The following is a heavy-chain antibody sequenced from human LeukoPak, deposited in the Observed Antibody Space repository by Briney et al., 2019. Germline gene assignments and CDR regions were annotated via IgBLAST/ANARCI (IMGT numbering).Heavy chain of an antibody. CDR1: GFTFRRYA. Sequence: GGSLRLSCAASGFTFRRYAMQWVREARGRGVEGVAVISYDGSKKYYADSVKGRFTTSRDNSKNTLYLQMNSLRAEDTAVYYCARAPWGVVPAAFDYWGQGTLVTVSS. CDR3: ARAPWGVVPAAFDY. J-gene: IGHJ4*02. V-gene: IGHV3-30-3*01. D-gene: IGHD2-2*01. CDR2: ISYDGSKK.